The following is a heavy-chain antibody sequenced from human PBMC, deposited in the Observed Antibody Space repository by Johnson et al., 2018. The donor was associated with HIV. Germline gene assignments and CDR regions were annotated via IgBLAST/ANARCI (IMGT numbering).Heavy chain of an antibody. CDR2: IWYDGSNK. J-gene: IGHJ3*02. CDR3: ARDRRARLPLYAFDI. D-gene: IGHD6-6*01. CDR1: GFTFSGYY. Sequence: QVQLVESGGGLVQPGGSLRLSCEASGFTFSGYYMSWVRQAPGKGLEWVAVIWYDGSNKYYADSVKGRFTISRDNSKNTLYLQMNSLRAEDTAVYYCARDRRARLPLYAFDIWGQGTMVTVSS. V-gene: IGHV3-33*08.